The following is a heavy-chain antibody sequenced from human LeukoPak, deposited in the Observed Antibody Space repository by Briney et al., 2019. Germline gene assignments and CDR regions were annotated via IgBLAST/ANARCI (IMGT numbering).Heavy chain of an antibody. Sequence: SETLSLTCTVSGVSISSSNSYWGWIRQPPGKGLEWIGSIYYTGNTYYNASLKSRVTISIDTSKNQISLRLTPVTATDTAMYYCARQTGSGLFTLPGGQGTLVTVSS. V-gene: IGHV4-39*01. D-gene: IGHD3/OR15-3a*01. CDR1: GVSISSSNSY. CDR3: ARQTGSGLFTLP. J-gene: IGHJ4*02. CDR2: IYYTGNT.